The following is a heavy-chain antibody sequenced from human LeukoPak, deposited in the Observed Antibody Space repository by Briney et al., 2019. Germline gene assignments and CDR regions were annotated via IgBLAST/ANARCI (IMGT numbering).Heavy chain of an antibody. D-gene: IGHD6-13*01. V-gene: IGHV3-21*04. CDR3: AKDTSGYSSSWSDY. CDR2: IDSSGAYI. CDR1: GFTLSSYN. J-gene: IGHJ4*02. Sequence: PGGSLRLSCAASGFTLSSYNMDWVRQVPGKGLEWVSSIDSSGAYINYADPVKGRFIISRDSAKNSLYLQMNSLRAEDTAVYYCAKDTSGYSSSWSDYWGQGTLVTVSS.